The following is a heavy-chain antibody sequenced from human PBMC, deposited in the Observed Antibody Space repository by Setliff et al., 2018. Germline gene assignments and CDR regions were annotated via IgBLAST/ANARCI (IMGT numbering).Heavy chain of an antibody. CDR1: GYTFTSYG. CDR3: ATDHYNRFDV. Sequence: ASVKVSCKASGYTFTSYGISWVRQAPGQGLEWMGWISAYNGNTNYAQKLQGRVTMTIDTSTSTIYMELRSLRSDDTAVYYCATDHYNRFDVWGQGTMVTVSS. V-gene: IGHV1-18*01. J-gene: IGHJ3*01. CDR2: ISAYNGNT. D-gene: IGHD4-4*01.